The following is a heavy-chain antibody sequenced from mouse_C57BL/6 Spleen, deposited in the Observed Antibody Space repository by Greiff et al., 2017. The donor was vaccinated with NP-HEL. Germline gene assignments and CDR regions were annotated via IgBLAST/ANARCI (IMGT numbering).Heavy chain of an antibody. D-gene: IGHD1-1*01. V-gene: IGHV14-2*01. CDR3: AFNYYGSSYALYYFDY. CDR2: IDPEDGET. J-gene: IGHJ2*01. Sequence: EVQLQQSGAELVKPGASVKLSCTASGFNIKDYYMHWVKQRTEQGLEWIGRIDPEDGETKYAPKFQGKATITADTSSNTSYRQLISLTSEDTAFYYVAFNYYGSSYALYYFDYWGQGTTLTVSS. CDR1: GFNIKDYY.